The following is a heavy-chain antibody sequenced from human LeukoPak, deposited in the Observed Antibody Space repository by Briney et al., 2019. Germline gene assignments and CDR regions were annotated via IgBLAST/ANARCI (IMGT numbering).Heavy chain of an antibody. Sequence: SETLSLTCTVSGGSISSYYWSWIRQPPGKGLEWIGYIYYSGSTNYNPSLKSRVTISVDTSKNQFSLKLSSVTAADTAVYYCARRYEDDYGDLYFDYWGQGTLVTVSS. CDR2: IYYSGST. CDR1: GGSISSYY. J-gene: IGHJ4*02. CDR3: ARRYEDDYGDLYFDY. D-gene: IGHD4-17*01. V-gene: IGHV4-59*01.